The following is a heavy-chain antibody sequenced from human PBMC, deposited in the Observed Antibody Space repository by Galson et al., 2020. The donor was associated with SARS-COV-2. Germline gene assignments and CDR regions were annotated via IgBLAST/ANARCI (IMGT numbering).Heavy chain of an antibody. CDR2: ISYDGSNK. V-gene: IGHV3-30*03. J-gene: IGHJ4*02. D-gene: IGHD3-10*01. CDR3: ARSERDHFLTSAPPDY. CDR1: GFTFSSYG. Sequence: GESLKISCAASGFTFSSYGMHWVRQAPGKGLEWVAVISYDGSNKYYTDSVKGRFTISRDNSRNTLSLQMNSLRAEDTAVYYCARSERDHFLTSAPPDYWGQGTLVTVSS.